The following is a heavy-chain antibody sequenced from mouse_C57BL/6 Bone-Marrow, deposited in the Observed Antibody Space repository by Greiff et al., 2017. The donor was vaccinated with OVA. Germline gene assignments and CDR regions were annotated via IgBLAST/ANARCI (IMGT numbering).Heavy chain of an antibody. CDR3: ARCSYVFDY. V-gene: IGHV1-61*01. J-gene: IGHJ2*01. CDR2: IYPSDSET. CDR1: GYTFTSYW. D-gene: IGHD1-1*01. Sequence: QVQLQQPGAELVRPGSSVKLSCKASGYTFTSYWMDWVKQRPGQGLEWIGNIYPSDSETHYNQKFKDKATLTADKSSSTAYLKLSSLTSEGSAVYYCARCSYVFDYWGQGTTLTVSS.